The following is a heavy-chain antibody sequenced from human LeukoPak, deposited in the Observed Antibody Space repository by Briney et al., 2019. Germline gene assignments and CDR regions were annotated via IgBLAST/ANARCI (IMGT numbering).Heavy chain of an antibody. CDR3: ARGHYDSSGYYYPYYFDY. CDR2: ISSSSSYI. D-gene: IGHD3-22*01. Sequence: GGSLRLSCAASGFTFSSYAMSWVRQAPGKGLEWVSSISSSSSYIYYADSVKGRFTISRDNAKNSLYLQMNSLRAEDTAVYYCARGHYDSSGYYYPYYFDYWGQGTLVTVSS. CDR1: GFTFSSYA. J-gene: IGHJ4*02. V-gene: IGHV3-21*01.